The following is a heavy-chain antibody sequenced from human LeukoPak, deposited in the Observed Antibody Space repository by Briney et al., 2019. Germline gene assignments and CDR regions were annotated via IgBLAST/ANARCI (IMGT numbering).Heavy chain of an antibody. Sequence: GGSLRLSCAASGLTFSSYGMHWVRQAPGKGLEWVAVIWYDGSNKYYADSVKGRFTISRDNSKNTLYLQMNSLRAEDTAVYYCARDHGIHFYGAGSFYFDYWGQGTLVTVPS. J-gene: IGHJ4*02. CDR1: GLTFSSYG. CDR3: ARDHGIHFYGAGSFYFDY. V-gene: IGHV3-33*01. CDR2: IWYDGSNK. D-gene: IGHD3-10*01.